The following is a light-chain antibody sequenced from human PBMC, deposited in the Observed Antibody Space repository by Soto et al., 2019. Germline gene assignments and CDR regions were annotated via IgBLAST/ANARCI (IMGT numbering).Light chain of an antibody. J-gene: IGLJ2*01. V-gene: IGLV2-23*02. CDR3: CSYATPRQ. Sequence: QSALTQHASVSGSPGQSITISCTGSTSDVGSYNLVSWYQQHPGKAPKLIIYEVSERPSGVSTRFSGSKSGNMASLTISGLQAEDGAEYYCCSYATPRQFGGGTKVTVL. CDR1: TSDVGSYNL. CDR2: EVS.